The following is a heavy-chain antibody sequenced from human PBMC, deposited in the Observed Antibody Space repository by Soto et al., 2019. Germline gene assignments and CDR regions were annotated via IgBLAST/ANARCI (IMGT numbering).Heavy chain of an antibody. Sequence: EVQVVESGGGLVQPGRSLRLSCAISGFSFDENAMHWVRQAPGKGLEWVSGINWDGGSIGYADAVKGRCTISRDNAKSSVYLQMNRLSTEDTGTYYCAHGIRSSWAGGDFDVGGQGKMVSVSS. CDR2: INWDGGSI. J-gene: IGHJ3*01. V-gene: IGHV3-9*01. D-gene: IGHD6-13*01. CDR1: GFSFDENA. CDR3: AHGIRSSWAGGDFDV.